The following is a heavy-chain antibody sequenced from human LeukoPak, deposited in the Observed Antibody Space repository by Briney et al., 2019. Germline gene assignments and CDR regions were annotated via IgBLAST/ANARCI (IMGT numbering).Heavy chain of an antibody. J-gene: IGHJ4*02. Sequence: GGSLRLSCAASGFIVSTNYMSWVRQAPGKGLEWVSVIYSGGSTYYADSVKGRFTISRDSSKNTLYLQMNSLRAEDTAVYYCARVDYYDTSSYGGGWGQGTLVTVSS. CDR3: ARVDYYDTSSYGGG. D-gene: IGHD3-22*01. V-gene: IGHV3-66*01. CDR1: GFIVSTNY. CDR2: IYSGGST.